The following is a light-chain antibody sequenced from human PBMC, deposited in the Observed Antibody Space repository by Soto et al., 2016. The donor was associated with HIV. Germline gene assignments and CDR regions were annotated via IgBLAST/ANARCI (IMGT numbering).Light chain of an antibody. CDR1: QSISNW. J-gene: IGKJ4*01. Sequence: DIQMTQSPSTLSASVGDRVTITCRASQSISNWLAWYQQKPGKAPKILIHKASVLESGVPSRFSGSGSATDFTLTISSLQPEDFATYYCQQYNSYSPLTFGGGTKVGDQT. CDR2: KAS. CDR3: QQYNSYSPLT. V-gene: IGKV1-5*03.